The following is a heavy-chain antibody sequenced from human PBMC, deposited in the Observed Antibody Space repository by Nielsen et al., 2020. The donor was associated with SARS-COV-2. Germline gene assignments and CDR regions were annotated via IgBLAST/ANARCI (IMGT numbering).Heavy chain of an antibody. CDR1: GISFSTYW. J-gene: IGHJ6*02. D-gene: IGHD1-14*01. CDR2: INSDGSST. Sequence: GGSLRLSCAASGISFSTYWMHWVRQAPGKGLVWLSRINSDGSSTSYADSVKGRFTISRDNAKNTLYLQMNSLRAEDTAVYYCARDRSGDYGMDVWGQGTTVTVSS. CDR3: ARDRSGDYGMDV. V-gene: IGHV3-74*01.